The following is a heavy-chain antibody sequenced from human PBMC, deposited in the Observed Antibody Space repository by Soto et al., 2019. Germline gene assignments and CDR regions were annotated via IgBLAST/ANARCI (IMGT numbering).Heavy chain of an antibody. J-gene: IGHJ6*03. V-gene: IGHV3-33*01. CDR1: GFTFSSYG. CDR3: ARDRELYYYGSGPDYYYYYYMDV. D-gene: IGHD3-10*01. CDR2: IWYDGSNK. Sequence: PGGSLRLSCAAAGFTFSSYGMHWVRQAPGKGLEWVAVIWYDGSNKYYADSVKGRFTISRDNSKNTLYLQMNSLRAEDTAVYYCARDRELYYYGSGPDYYYYYYMDVWGKGTTVTVSS.